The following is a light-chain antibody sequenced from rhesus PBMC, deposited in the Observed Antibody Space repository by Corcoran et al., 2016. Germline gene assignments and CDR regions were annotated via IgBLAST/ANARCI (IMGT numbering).Light chain of an antibody. Sequence: QAALTQPRSVSGSPGQSVTISCTGTSRDIGDYNYVSWYQQHPGTAPKLIIYEVSQRPSGVSDRFSGSKSGNTASLTISGLQAEDEADYHCSSYAASDTFVFGSGTKLTVL. CDR2: EVS. V-gene: IGLV2-32*02. CDR3: SSYAASDTFV. CDR1: SRDIGDYNY. J-gene: IGLJ6*01.